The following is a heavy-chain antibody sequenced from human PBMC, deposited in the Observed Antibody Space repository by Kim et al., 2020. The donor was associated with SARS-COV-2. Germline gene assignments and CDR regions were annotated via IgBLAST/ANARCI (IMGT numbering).Heavy chain of an antibody. CDR1: GGSISSGAYY. Sequence: SETLSLTCTVSGGSISSGAYYWSWIRQHPGEGLEWIGYIYYSGNTYYNPSLKSRFTISVDTSKNQFSLKLSSVTAADTAVYYCARSPQRGYDFWSGYSAYYYYYMDVWGTGTTVTVSS. CDR3: ARSPQRGYDFWSGYSAYYYYYMDV. CDR2: IYYSGNT. V-gene: IGHV4-31*03. J-gene: IGHJ6*03. D-gene: IGHD3-3*01.